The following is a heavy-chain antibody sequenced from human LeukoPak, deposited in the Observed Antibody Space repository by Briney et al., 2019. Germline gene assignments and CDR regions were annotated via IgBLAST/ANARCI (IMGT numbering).Heavy chain of an antibody. V-gene: IGHV4-59*08. CDR2: IYYSGST. J-gene: IGHJ6*02. CDR1: GGSISSYY. D-gene: IGHD2-8*01. Sequence: PSETLSLTCTVSGGSISSYYWSWIRQPPGKGLEWIGYIYYSGSTNYNPSLKSRVTISVDTSKNQFSLKLSSVTAADTAVYYCARRNGVYGMDVWGQGTTVTLSS. CDR3: ARRNGVYGMDV.